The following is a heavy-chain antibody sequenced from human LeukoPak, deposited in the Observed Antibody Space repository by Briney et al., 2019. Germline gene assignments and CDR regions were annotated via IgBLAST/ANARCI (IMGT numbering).Heavy chain of an antibody. CDR2: ISAYNGNT. CDR1: GYTFTSYG. D-gene: IGHD5-12*01. Sequence: ASVKVSCKASGYTFTSYGISWVRQAPGQGLEWMGWISAYNGNTNYAQKLQGRVTMTTDTSTSIAYMELRSLRSDDTAVYYCARDLYSGYDSDYWGQGTLVTVSS. V-gene: IGHV1-18*01. J-gene: IGHJ4*02. CDR3: ARDLYSGYDSDY.